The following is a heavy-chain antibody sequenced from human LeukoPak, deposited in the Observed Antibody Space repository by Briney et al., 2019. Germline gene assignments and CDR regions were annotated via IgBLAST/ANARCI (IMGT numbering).Heavy chain of an antibody. J-gene: IGHJ4*02. CDR1: GFTFSSYS. D-gene: IGHD2-2*01. CDR3: ARLEPEYCSSTSCYEGEGDY. V-gene: IGHV3-21*01. CDR2: ISSSSYI. Sequence: GGSLRLSCAASGFTFSSYSMNWVRQAPGKGLEWVSSISSSSYIYYADSVKGRFTISRDNAKNSLYLQMNSLRAEDTAVYYCARLEPEYCSSTSCYEGEGDYWGQGTLVTVSS.